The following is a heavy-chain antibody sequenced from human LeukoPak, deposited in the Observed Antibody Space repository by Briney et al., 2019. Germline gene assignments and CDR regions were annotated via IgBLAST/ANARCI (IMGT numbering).Heavy chain of an antibody. CDR1: GFTFDDYA. J-gene: IGHJ2*01. D-gene: IGHD2-21*02. Sequence: GGSLRLSCAGPGFTFDDYAMHWVRQAPGKGLEWVSGIYWNSGSILYAASVKGRFTISRDNAKNSLYLQMNSLRAEDMALYYCAKTSTSYCAGDCLPGYFDLWGRGTLVTVSS. CDR3: AKTSTSYCAGDCLPGYFDL. CDR2: IYWNSGSI. V-gene: IGHV3-9*03.